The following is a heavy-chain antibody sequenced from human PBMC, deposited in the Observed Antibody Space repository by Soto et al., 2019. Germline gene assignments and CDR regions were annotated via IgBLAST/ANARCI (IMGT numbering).Heavy chain of an antibody. CDR1: GFTFSDYA. Sequence: EVQLLESGGGLVQPGGSLRLSCAASGFTFSDYAMTWVRQAPGKGLEWVSVITGSGGNTDYADSVKGRFTISRDNSKNTLDLQMNSLRAEDTAVYYCAKTYSGSYWGLCDDWGQGTLVTVSS. D-gene: IGHD1-26*01. CDR2: ITGSGGNT. V-gene: IGHV3-23*01. J-gene: IGHJ4*02. CDR3: AKTYSGSYWGLCDD.